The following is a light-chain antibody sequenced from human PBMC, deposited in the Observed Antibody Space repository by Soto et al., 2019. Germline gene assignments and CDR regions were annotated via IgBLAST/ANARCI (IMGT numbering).Light chain of an antibody. CDR3: SSYTRSSTVV. Sequence: ALTQPASVSGSPGQSITISCTGSNNDVGAYNYVSWYQQHPGKAPKTMIYDVSNRPSGVSNRFSGSKSGNTASLTISGLQAEDEADYYCSSYTRSSTVVFGGGTKVTVL. J-gene: IGLJ3*02. CDR1: NNDVGAYNY. V-gene: IGLV2-14*03. CDR2: DVS.